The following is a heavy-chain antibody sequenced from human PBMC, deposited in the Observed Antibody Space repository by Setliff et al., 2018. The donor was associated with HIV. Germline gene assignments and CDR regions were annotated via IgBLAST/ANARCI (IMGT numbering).Heavy chain of an antibody. CDR3: ARGRYRSRWYASDHYYIDV. V-gene: IGHV4-39*01. CDR2: IYYRGST. J-gene: IGHJ6*03. CDR1: GGSISSSSYY. Sequence: KPSETLSLTCTVSGGSISSSSYYWGWIRQPPGKGLQWSGSIYYRGSTYYNPSLKSRVTISVDTSKNQFSLKLRSVTAADTALYYCARGRYRSRWYASDHYYIDVWGKGTTVTVSS. D-gene: IGHD6-13*01.